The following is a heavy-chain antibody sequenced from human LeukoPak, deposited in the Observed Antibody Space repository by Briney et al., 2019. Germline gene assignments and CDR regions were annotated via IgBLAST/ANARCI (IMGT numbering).Heavy chain of an antibody. D-gene: IGHD2-2*01. CDR1: GYTFTSYD. V-gene: IGHV1-8*01. J-gene: IGHJ6*03. CDR3: ARGHIVVVPAAIGDYYYYYYMDV. Sequence: ASVTVSCKASGYTFTSYDINWVRQAPGQGLEWMGWMNPNSGNTGYAQKFQGRVTMTRNTSISTAYMELSSLRSEDTAVYYCARGHIVVVPAAIGDYYYYYYMDVWGKGTTVTVSS. CDR2: MNPNSGNT.